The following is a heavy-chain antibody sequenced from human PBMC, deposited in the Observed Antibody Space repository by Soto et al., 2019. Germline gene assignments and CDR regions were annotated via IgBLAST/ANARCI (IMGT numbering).Heavy chain of an antibody. CDR2: FSLSGTT. V-gene: IGHV4-4*07. D-gene: IGHD2-8*02. Sequence: SETLSLTCTVSGASITGTSYWSWIRQPAGKGLEWIGRFSLSGTTNYNPSLRSRVTMSADVSENQFSLGLTSVTAADTALYYCARGMTPPGAPAWYYFDSWGQGTLVTVSS. CDR1: GASITGTSY. J-gene: IGHJ4*02. CDR3: ARGMTPPGAPAWYYFDS.